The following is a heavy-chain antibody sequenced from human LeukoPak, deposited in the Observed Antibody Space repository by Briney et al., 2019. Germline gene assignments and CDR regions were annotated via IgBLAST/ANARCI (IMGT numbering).Heavy chain of an antibody. CDR3: AKDMGYSRYMDV. D-gene: IGHD3-22*01. CDR2: SSWTSGSI. Sequence: GGSLSLSCAASGFTFDDYAMRWSRQAPAKGVGRGSGSSWTSGSIGYADSVRGRFTIARDNAKNSLYLQMNSLRAEDMALYYCAKDMGYSRYMDVWGKGATVTVSS. J-gene: IGHJ6*03. CDR1: GFTFDDYA. V-gene: IGHV3-9*03.